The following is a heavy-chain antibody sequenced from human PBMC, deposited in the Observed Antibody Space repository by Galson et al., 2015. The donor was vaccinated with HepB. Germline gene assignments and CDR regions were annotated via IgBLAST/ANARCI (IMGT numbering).Heavy chain of an antibody. CDR2: IWHDGSKK. J-gene: IGHJ4*02. Sequence: SLRLSCAPSGFTFSNYGMHWVRQAPGKGLEWVAIIWHDGSKKYYADSVKGRFTISRDNSKNTLYLQMNSLRVEDTAMYYCARDKWADCSTMTCSHFDYWGQGSLVTVSS. CDR3: ARDKWADCSTMTCSHFDY. V-gene: IGHV3-33*01. D-gene: IGHD3-22*01. CDR1: GFTFSNYG.